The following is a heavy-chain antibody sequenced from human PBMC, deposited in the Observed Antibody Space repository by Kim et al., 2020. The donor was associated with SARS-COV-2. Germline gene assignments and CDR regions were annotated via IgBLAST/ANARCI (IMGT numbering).Heavy chain of an antibody. CDR1: GFTFSSYG. J-gene: IGHJ4*02. V-gene: IGHV3-30*18. Sequence: GGSLRLSCAASGFTFSSYGMHWVRQAPGKGLEWVAVISYDGSNKYYADSVKGRFTISRDNSKNTLYLQMNSLRAEDTAVYYCAKITPDYSNYLAVDYWGQGTLVTVSS. CDR3: AKITPDYSNYLAVDY. D-gene: IGHD4-4*01. CDR2: ISYDGSNK.